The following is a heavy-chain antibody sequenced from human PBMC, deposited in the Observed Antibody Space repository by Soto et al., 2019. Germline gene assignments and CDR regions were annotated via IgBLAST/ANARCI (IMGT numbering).Heavy chain of an antibody. CDR2: INAGNGNT. D-gene: IGHD4-17*01. V-gene: IGHV1-3*01. CDR1: GYTFTSYA. Sequence: ASVKVSCKASGYTFTSYAMHWVRQAPGQRLEWMGWINAGNGNTKYSQKFQGRVTITRDTSASTAYMELSSLRSEDTAVYYCARDQHYGDFYFDYWGQGTLVTVSS. J-gene: IGHJ4*02. CDR3: ARDQHYGDFYFDY.